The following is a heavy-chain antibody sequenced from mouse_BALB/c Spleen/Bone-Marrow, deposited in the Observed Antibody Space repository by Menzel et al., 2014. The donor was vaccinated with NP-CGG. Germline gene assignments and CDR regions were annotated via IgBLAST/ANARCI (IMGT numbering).Heavy chain of an antibody. CDR2: ISSGGSYT. Sequence: EVQLVESGGGLVKPGGSLKLSCAASGFTFSSCAMSWVRQTPEKRLEWVATISSGGSYTYYPDSVKGRFTISRDNAKNTLYLQMSSLRSEDTAMYYCARKSYYDYDGRPWFAYWGQGTLVTVSA. D-gene: IGHD2-4*01. CDR3: ARKSYYDYDGRPWFAY. CDR1: GFTFSSCA. J-gene: IGHJ3*01. V-gene: IGHV5-9-3*01.